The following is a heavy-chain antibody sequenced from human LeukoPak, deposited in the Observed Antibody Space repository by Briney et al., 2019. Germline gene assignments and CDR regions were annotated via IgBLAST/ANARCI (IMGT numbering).Heavy chain of an antibody. V-gene: IGHV4-34*01. CDR3: ARTSWGYAFDI. Sequence: SETLSLTCAVYGGSFSGYYWSWIRLPPGKGLEWIGEINHSGSTNYNPSLKSRVTISVDTSKNQFSLKLSSVTAADTAVYYCARTSWGYAFDIWGRGPMVTVSS. CDR2: INHSGST. J-gene: IGHJ3*02. D-gene: IGHD7-27*01. CDR1: GGSFSGYY.